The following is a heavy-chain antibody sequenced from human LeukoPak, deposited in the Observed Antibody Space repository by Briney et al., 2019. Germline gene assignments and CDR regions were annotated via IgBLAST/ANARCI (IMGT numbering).Heavy chain of an antibody. CDR3: ARRIQLWQGIDY. CDR2: INHSGST. J-gene: IGHJ4*02. D-gene: IGHD5-18*01. CDR1: GGSFSGYY. Sequence: SETLSLTCAVYGGSFSGYYWSWIRQPPGKGLEWIGEINHSGSTNYNPSLKSRVTISVDTSKNQFSLKLSSVTAADTAVYYCARRIQLWQGIDYWGQGTLATVSS. V-gene: IGHV4-34*01.